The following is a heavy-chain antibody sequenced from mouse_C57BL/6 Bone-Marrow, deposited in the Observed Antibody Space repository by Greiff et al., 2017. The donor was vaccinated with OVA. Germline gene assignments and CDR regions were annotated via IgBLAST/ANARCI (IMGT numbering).Heavy chain of an antibody. V-gene: IGHV1-81*01. CDR2: IYPRSGNT. J-gene: IGHJ4*01. CDR1: GYTFTSYG. CDR3: AGETTVVRYAMGY. D-gene: IGHD1-1*01. Sequence: QVQLQQSGAELARPGASVKLSCKASGYTFTSYGISWVKQRTGQGLEWIGEIYPRSGNTYYNEKFKGKATLTADKSSSTAYMELRSLTSEDSAVYFCAGETTVVRYAMGYWGQGTSVTVSS.